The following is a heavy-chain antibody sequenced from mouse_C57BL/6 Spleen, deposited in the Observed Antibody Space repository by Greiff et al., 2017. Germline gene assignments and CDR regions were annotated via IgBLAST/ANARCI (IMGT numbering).Heavy chain of an antibody. V-gene: IGHV5-6*01. D-gene: IGHD2-4*01. J-gene: IGHJ2*01. CDR1: GFTFSSYG. CDR3: ARYDYDFDY. Sequence: EVQRVESGGDLVKPGGSLKLSCAASGFTFSSYGMSWVRQTPDKRLEWVATISSGGSYTYYPDSVKGRFTISRDNAKNTLYLQMSSLKSEDTAMYYCARYDYDFDYWGQGTTLTVSS. CDR2: ISSGGSYT.